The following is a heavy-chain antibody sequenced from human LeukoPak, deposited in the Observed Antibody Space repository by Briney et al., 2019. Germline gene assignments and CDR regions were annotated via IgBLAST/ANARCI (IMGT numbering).Heavy chain of an antibody. CDR2: IYPGDSDT. CDR3: ARRQGCSGGSCYYNWFDP. D-gene: IGHD2-15*01. V-gene: IGHV5-51*01. CDR1: GYIFTSYW. J-gene: IGHJ5*02. Sequence: GESLKISCKGSGYIFTSYWIGWVRQMPGKGLEWMGIIYPGDSDTRYSPSFQGQVTISADKSISTAYLQWSSLKASDTAMYYCARRQGCSGGSCYYNWFDPWGQGTLVTVSS.